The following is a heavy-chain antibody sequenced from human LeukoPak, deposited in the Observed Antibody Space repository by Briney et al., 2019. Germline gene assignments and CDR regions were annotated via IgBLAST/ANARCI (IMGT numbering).Heavy chain of an antibody. V-gene: IGHV6-1*01. CDR1: GDSVSSNSAA. Sequence: SQTLSLICAISGDSVSSNSAAWTWIRQSPSRGLEWLGRTYYRSKWYNDYAVSVKSRITINPDTSKNQFSLQLNSVTPEDTAVYYCARELGSAFDIWGQGTMVTVSS. CDR3: ARELGSAFDI. CDR2: TYYRSKWYN. J-gene: IGHJ3*02.